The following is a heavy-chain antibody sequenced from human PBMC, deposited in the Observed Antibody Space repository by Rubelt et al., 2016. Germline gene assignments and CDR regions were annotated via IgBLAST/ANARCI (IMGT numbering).Heavy chain of an antibody. D-gene: IGHD6-6*01. J-gene: IGHJ4*02. CDR1: GGSFSGYY. Sequence: GLLKPSETLSLTCAVYGGSFSGYYWSWIRQPPGKGLEWIGEINHSGSTNYNPSLKSRVTISVDTSKNQFSLKLSPVTAADTAVYYWASSSIAARPLVYWGQGTLVTVSS. CDR3: ASSSIAARPLVY. V-gene: IGHV4-34*01. CDR2: INHSGST.